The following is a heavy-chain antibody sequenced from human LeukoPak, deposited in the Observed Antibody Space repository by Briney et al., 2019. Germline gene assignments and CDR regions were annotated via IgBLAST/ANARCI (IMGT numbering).Heavy chain of an antibody. V-gene: IGHV3-48*02. D-gene: IGHD6-6*01. CDR3: ATQNLVHRAYYFDY. CDR1: GFTFSSYS. CDR2: ISSSSSTI. Sequence: PGGSLRLSCAASGFTFSSYSTNWVRQAPGKGLEWVSYISSSSSTIYYADSVKGRFTISRDNAKNSLYLQMNSLRDEDTAVYSCATQNLVHRAYYFDYWGQGTLVTVSS. J-gene: IGHJ4*02.